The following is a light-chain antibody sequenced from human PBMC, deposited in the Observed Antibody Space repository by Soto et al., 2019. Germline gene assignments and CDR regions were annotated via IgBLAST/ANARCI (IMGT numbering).Light chain of an antibody. CDR2: AAS. CDR3: QQSYSPPYT. V-gene: IGKV1-39*01. J-gene: IGKJ2*01. CDR1: QRIGSF. Sequence: DIQMTQSPSSLSASVGERVTITCRASQRIGSFLNWYQQKPGKAPKFLISAASTLQSGVPSRFRGSGSWTDFTLTISSLQPDDLATYFCQQSYSPPYTFGQGTKLEIK.